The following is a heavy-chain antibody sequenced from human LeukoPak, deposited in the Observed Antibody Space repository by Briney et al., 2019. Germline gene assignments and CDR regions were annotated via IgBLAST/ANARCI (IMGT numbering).Heavy chain of an antibody. CDR1: GGSIGSSSYY. V-gene: IGHV4-39*07. Sequence: ASETLSLTCTVSGGSIGSSSYYWGWLRQPPGKGLEWIGSIYYSGSTYYNPSHKSRVTISVDTSKNQFSLKLSSVTAADTAVYYCARDMPPNYGDDYWGQGTLVTVSS. D-gene: IGHD4-17*01. J-gene: IGHJ4*02. CDR2: IYYSGST. CDR3: ARDMPPNYGDDY.